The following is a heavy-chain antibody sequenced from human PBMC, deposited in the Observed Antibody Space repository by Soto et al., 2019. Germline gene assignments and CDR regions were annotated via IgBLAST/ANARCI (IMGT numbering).Heavy chain of an antibody. J-gene: IGHJ6*02. V-gene: IGHV4-59*01. Sequence: PSETLSLTCTVSCGSISSYYWSWIRQPPGKGLEWIGYIYYSGSTNYNPSLKSRVTVSVDTSKNQFSLKLSSVTAADTAVYYCARMVAATRSSRYYGMDVWGQGTTVTVSS. D-gene: IGHD2-15*01. CDR1: CGSISSYY. CDR3: ARMVAATRSSRYYGMDV. CDR2: IYYSGST.